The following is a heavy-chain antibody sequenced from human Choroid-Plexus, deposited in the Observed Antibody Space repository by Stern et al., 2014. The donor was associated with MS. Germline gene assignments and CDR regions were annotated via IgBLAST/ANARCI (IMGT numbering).Heavy chain of an antibody. CDR1: GFSFSTYA. CDR2: ICGRGGPT. D-gene: IGHD6-19*01. CDR3: AKWPHHIAVAGTRYFQH. V-gene: IGHV3-23*04. J-gene: IGHJ1*01. Sequence: EDQLVESGGGLVQPGGSLRLSCAASGFSFSTYAMSWVRQTPGKGLQWVSVICGRGGPTYYADSVKGRFTISRDNSKNTLYLQMDSLRADDTAVYYCAKWPHHIAVAGTRYFQHWGQGTLVTVSS.